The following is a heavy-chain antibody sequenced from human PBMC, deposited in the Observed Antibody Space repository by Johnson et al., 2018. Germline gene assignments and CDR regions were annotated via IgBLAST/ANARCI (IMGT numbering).Heavy chain of an antibody. J-gene: IGHJ1*01. CDR3: ASDHSALTASDFQQ. Sequence: VRLVESGGGVVQPGRSPILSCAASRFTFSSSDMHWVRQAPGKGLERVTLISNDGRNRYYADSVKGRFNLSGDNSKNTVYLQMNSLRDEDTAVCYCASDHSALTASDFQQWGQGTLGSVSS. CDR1: RFTFSSSD. CDR2: ISNDGRNR. D-gene: IGHD2-21*02. V-gene: IGHV3-30*03.